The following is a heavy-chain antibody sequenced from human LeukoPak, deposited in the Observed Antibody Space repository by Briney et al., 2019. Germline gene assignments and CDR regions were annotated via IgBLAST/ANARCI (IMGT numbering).Heavy chain of an antibody. D-gene: IGHD3-10*01. J-gene: IGHJ4*02. CDR2: INSDGSTT. Sequence: GGSLRLSCAASGFTFSSYWMHWVRQAPGKGLVWVSRINSDGSTTTYADSVKGRFTISRDNAKNTLYLQMNSLRAEDTAVYYCAKDPFLLWFGETHLDYWGQGTLVTVSS. V-gene: IGHV3-74*01. CDR1: GFTFSSYW. CDR3: AKDPFLLWFGETHLDY.